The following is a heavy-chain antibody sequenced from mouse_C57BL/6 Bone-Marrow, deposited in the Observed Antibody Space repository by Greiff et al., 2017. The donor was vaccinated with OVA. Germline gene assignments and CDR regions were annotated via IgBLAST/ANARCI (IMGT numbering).Heavy chain of an antibody. CDR2: IYPGDGDT. CDR3: ARNGVGTTVVATEYFDY. D-gene: IGHD1-1*01. Sequence: VQLQQSGPELVKPGASVKISCKASGYAFSSSWMNWVKQRPGKGLEWIGRIYPGDGDTNYNGKFKGKATLTADKSSSTAYMQLSSLTSEDSAVYFCARNGVGTTVVATEYFDYWGQGTTLTVSS. CDR1: GYAFSSSW. J-gene: IGHJ2*01. V-gene: IGHV1-82*01.